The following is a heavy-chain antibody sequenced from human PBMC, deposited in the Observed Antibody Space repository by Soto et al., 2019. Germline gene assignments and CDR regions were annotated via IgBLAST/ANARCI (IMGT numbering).Heavy chain of an antibody. Sequence: VQLLESGGGVAQPGRSLRLSCRASGFGFSSYGMLWVRQAPGKGPEWVAFISSDGSTQYYADSVRGRFTISRDNSENTLYLQLDTLRVEDTAMYYCAREGVFGLVKIIPPDYWGQGAQVTVSA. CDR2: ISSDGSTQ. D-gene: IGHD3-3*01. V-gene: IGHV3-30*03. CDR1: GFGFSSYG. J-gene: IGHJ4*02. CDR3: AREGVFGLVKIIPPDY.